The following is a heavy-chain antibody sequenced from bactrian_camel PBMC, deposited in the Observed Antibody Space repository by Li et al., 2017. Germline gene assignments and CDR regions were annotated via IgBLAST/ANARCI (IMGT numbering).Heavy chain of an antibody. CDR2: INTDTQST. CDR3: GSTSWVPLY. J-gene: IGHJ4*01. D-gene: IGHD3*01. Sequence: HVQLVESGGGSVQSGGSLRLSCAVSEYIHDSNCMGWFRQVPGKEREGVAAINTDTQSTYYPDSVKGRFTISRDNAKNTLYLQMNNLRPEDTGVYYCGSTSWVPLYWGRGTQVTVS. CDR1: EYIHDSNC. V-gene: IGHV3S1*01.